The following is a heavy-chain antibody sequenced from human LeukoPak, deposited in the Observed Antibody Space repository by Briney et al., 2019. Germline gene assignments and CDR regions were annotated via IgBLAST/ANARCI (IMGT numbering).Heavy chain of an antibody. D-gene: IGHD6-13*01. J-gene: IGHJ4*02. CDR2: INPNSSGT. CDR3: ARASMIAAADIDY. CDR1: GYSFTGNY. Sequence: AAVKVSCTASGYSFTGNYMHLVWQAPGQGLEWVGCINPNSSGTNYAQKFQGRVTMTRDTSISTAYMELSRLRSDDTAVYYCARASMIAAADIDYWGQGTLVTVSS. V-gene: IGHV1-2*02.